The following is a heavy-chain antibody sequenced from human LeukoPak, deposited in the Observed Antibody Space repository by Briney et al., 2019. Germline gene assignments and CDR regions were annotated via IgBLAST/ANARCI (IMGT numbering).Heavy chain of an antibody. CDR2: MSPNSDNR. Sequence: GASVKLSCKASGYTFTSYDINWVRQATGQGLEWMGWMSPNSDNRGYEQKFQGRVTMTMDTSISTAYMELSSLRSEDTAVYYCAAIMVVTAGVAFNIWGQGTMVTVSS. CDR3: AAIMVVTAGVAFNI. J-gene: IGHJ3*02. V-gene: IGHV1-8*01. D-gene: IGHD2-21*02. CDR1: GYTFTSYD.